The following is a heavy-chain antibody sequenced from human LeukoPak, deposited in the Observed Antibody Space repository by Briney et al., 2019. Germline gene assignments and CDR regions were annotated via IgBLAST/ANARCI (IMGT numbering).Heavy chain of an antibody. V-gene: IGHV4-59*01. CDR1: GGSISTYY. D-gene: IGHD3-22*01. CDR2: IYYSGST. CDR3: ARGHSYYYDSSAYYPDFDY. Sequence: SETLSLTCTVSGGSISTYYWSWIRQPPGKGLEWFGYIYYSGSTNYNPSLKSRVTISVDKSKNQFSLKPSSVTAAGTAVYYCARGHSYYYDSSAYYPDFDYWGQGTLVAVSS. J-gene: IGHJ4*02.